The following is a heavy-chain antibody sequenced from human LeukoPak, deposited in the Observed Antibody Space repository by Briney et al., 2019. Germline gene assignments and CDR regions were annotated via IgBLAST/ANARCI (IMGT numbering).Heavy chain of an antibody. CDR3: ARGAFSGSYPTSYLDY. D-gene: IGHD1-26*01. J-gene: IGHJ4*02. Sequence: PGGSLRLSCAASGFTFSSYAVLWVRQAPGKGLEWVALISYDGSNKYDADSVKGRFTISRDNSKNTLYLQMNSLRGDDTAVYFCARGAFSGSYPTSYLDYWGQGTLVTVSS. CDR1: GFTFSSYA. CDR2: ISYDGSNK. V-gene: IGHV3-30*03.